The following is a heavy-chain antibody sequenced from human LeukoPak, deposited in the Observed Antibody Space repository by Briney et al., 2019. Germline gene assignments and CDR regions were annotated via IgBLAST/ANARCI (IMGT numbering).Heavy chain of an antibody. CDR1: GFTFSSYW. Sequence: GGSLRLSCAASGFTFSSYWMHWVRQTPGKGLVWVSRIDSAGSGTSYADSVKGRFTISRGNAKNTLYLQMNSLRAEDTAVYYCARVESDSSSWWVNFDYWGQGTLVTVSS. CDR2: IDSAGSGT. CDR3: ARVESDSSSWWVNFDY. D-gene: IGHD6-13*01. V-gene: IGHV3-74*01. J-gene: IGHJ4*02.